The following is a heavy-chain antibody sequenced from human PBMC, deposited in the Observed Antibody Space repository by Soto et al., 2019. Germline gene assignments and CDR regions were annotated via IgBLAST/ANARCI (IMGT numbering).Heavy chain of an antibody. CDR1: GGSISTGDYN. V-gene: IGHV4-30-4*01. CDR2: ISYSGST. Sequence: PSETLSLTCTVSGGSISTGDYNWSWIRQPPGKGLEWIGYISYSGSTHYNPSLQSRVTMLVDTSKNHFSLKLSSVTAADTAVYYCARVSVDFWSGYFIDYWGQGTLVTVSS. J-gene: IGHJ4*02. D-gene: IGHD3-3*01. CDR3: ARVSVDFWSGYFIDY.